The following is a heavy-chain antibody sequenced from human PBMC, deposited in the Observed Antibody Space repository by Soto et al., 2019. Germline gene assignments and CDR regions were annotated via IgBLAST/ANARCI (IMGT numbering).Heavy chain of an antibody. Sequence: SETLSLTCTVSSAPVSSSTYTWGWIRQPPGKGLEWIGSIYYSGSTYYNPSLNSRVTVSVDTSKNQFSLKVTSVTASDTAVYYCARDPLAAAGLFWGQGALVTVSS. D-gene: IGHD6-13*01. J-gene: IGHJ4*02. CDR1: SAPVSSSTYT. CDR2: IYYSGST. CDR3: ARDPLAAAGLF. V-gene: IGHV4-39*02.